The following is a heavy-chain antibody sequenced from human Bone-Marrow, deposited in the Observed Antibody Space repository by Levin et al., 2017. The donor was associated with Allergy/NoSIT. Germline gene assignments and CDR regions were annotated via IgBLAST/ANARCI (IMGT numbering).Heavy chain of an antibody. J-gene: IGHJ4*02. D-gene: IGHD7-27*01. CDR2: IYHTGSS. CDR1: GGSITSSDW. Sequence: PSETLSLTCAVSGGSITSSDWWTWVRQSPEKGLEWIAEIYHTGSSNYNQSFRGRTTISVDKSKNQFSLELTSVTAADTAVYYWARAEERETFWDWGQGSLVSVAS. V-gene: IGHV4-4*02. CDR3: ARAEERETFWD.